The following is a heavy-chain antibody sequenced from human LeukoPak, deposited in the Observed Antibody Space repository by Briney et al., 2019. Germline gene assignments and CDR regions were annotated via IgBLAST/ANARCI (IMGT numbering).Heavy chain of an antibody. J-gene: IGHJ6*02. CDR3: AAGYYDSSGYYYYDYYYYGMDV. CDR2: INPNSGGT. D-gene: IGHD3-22*01. Sequence: ASVKVSCKASGYTFTGYYMHSVRQAPGQGLEWMGWINPNSGGTNYAQKFQGRVTITRDMSTSTAYMELSSLRSEDTAVYYCAAGYYDSSGYYYYDYYYYGMDVWGQGTTVTVSS. CDR1: GYTFTGYY. V-gene: IGHV1-2*02.